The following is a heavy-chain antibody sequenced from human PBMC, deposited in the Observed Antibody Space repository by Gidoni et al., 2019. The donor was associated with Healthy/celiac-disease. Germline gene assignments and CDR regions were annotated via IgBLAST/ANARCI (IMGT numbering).Heavy chain of an antibody. CDR2: ISSSSSYI. J-gene: IGHJ6*02. V-gene: IGHV3-21*01. CDR3: ARDGQVLLWFGEYPLDV. D-gene: IGHD3-10*01. CDR1: GFTFSSYS. Sequence: EVQLVESGGGLVKPGGSLRLSCAASGFTFSSYSMNWVRQAPGKGLEWVSSISSSSSYIYYADSVKGRFTISRDNAKNSLYLQMNSLRAEDTAVYYCARDGQVLLWFGEYPLDVWGQGTTVTVSS.